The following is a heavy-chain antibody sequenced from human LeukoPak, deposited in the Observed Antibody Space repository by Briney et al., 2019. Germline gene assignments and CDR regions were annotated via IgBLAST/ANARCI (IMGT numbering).Heavy chain of an antibody. CDR1: GYIFTNSW. J-gene: IGHJ4*02. CDR3: AGLADCSGGNCYPYYFDY. V-gene: IGHV5-51*01. CDR2: MYLCDSEI. Sequence: GESLKISCKGFGYIFTNSWIGSVRLMPGNGLEWTGIMYLCDSEISYSRSFRGQVPITAHKSISTVCLQWRSLKASDTAMYYCAGLADCSGGNCYPYYFDYWCQGTLVNVSS. D-gene: IGHD2-15*01.